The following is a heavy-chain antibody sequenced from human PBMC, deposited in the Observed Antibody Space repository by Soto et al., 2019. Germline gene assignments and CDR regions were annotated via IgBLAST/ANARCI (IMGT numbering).Heavy chain of an antibody. CDR1: GGTFTNYA. CDR2: IIPLFGTT. D-gene: IGHD3-10*01. CDR3: ARPDAYYYGSGSLSYYYYYGMDV. V-gene: IGHV1-69*13. Sequence: ASLKVSCKASGGTFTNYAVSWVLQAPGQGLEGMGDIIPLFGTTNYAQKFQGRVTITADESTSTAYMELSSLRSEDTAVYYCARPDAYYYGSGSLSYYYYYGMDVWGQGXTVTVS. J-gene: IGHJ6*02.